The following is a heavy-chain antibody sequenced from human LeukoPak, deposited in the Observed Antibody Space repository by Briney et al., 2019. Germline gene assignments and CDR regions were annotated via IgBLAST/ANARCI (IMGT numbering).Heavy chain of an antibody. J-gene: IGHJ4*02. D-gene: IGHD3-22*01. CDR1: GFTFSGEW. CDR2: VRSDGSTT. V-gene: IGHV3-74*01. CDR3: AKDPTSYYYDSSGYYNGY. Sequence: GGSLRLSCVASGFTFSGEWMHWVRQAPGKGLVWVSRVRSDGSTTFYADSVKGRFTISRDNAKNTLYLQMNSLRAEDTAVYYCAKDPTSYYYDSSGYYNGYWGQGTLVTVSS.